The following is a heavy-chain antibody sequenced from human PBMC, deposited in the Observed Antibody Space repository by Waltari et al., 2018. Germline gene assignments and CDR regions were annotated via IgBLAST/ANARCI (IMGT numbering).Heavy chain of an antibody. Sequence: QVQLQQWGAGLLKPSETLSLTCAVYGGSFRGYYWSWIRLPPGKGLEGIGEINHSGSTNYNPSLKSRVTISVDTSKNQFSLKLSSVTAADTAVYYCARVLRQWLVLGNFDYWGQGTLVTVSS. CDR1: GGSFRGYY. V-gene: IGHV4-34*01. J-gene: IGHJ4*02. CDR3: ARVLRQWLVLGNFDY. CDR2: INHSGST. D-gene: IGHD6-19*01.